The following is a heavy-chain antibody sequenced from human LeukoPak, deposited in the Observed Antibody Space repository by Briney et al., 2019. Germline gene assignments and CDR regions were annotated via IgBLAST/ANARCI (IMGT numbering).Heavy chain of an antibody. V-gene: IGHV1-69*05. CDR3: ARGSVTMVRGVISNWFDP. CDR1: GGTFSSYA. CDR2: IIPIFGTA. D-gene: IGHD3-10*01. Sequence: SVKVSCKASGGTFSSYAISWVRQAPGQGLEWMGGIIPIFGTANYAQKFQGRVTITTDVSTSTAYMELSSLRSEDTAVYYCARGSVTMVRGVISNWFDPWGQGTLVTVSS. J-gene: IGHJ5*02.